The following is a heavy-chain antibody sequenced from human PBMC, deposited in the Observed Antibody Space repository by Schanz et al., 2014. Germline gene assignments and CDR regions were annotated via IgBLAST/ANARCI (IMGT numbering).Heavy chain of an antibody. V-gene: IGHV1-18*01. J-gene: IGHJ5*02. CDR1: GYTFTSYG. D-gene: IGHD3-9*01. CDR3: AKAEYDILTDSYSRLDP. Sequence: QIQLVQSGPEVKKPGATVKVSCKASGYTFTSYGISWVRQAPGQRLEWMGWINTGSGDTKYSQNFQGRVTMTADTSTNTAYMELRSLRSDDTAVYYCAKAEYDILTDSYSRLDPWGQGTLVTVSS. CDR2: INTGSGDT.